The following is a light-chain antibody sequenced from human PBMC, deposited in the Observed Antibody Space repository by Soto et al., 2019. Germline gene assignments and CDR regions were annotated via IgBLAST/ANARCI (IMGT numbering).Light chain of an antibody. CDR1: QSTSSY. V-gene: IGKV1-39*01. Sequence: DIQMTQSPSSLSASVGDRVTITCRASQSTSSYLNWYQQKPGKGPKVLIYAASTLQSGVPSRLSGSGSGTDFTLTISSLQPEDFATYYCQQSYSIPLTFGGGTKVEIK. J-gene: IGKJ4*01. CDR2: AAS. CDR3: QQSYSIPLT.